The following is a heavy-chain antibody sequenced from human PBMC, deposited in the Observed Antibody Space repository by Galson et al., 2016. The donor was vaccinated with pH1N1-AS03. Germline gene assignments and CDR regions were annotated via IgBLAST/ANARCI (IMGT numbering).Heavy chain of an antibody. V-gene: IGHV1-69*13. CDR2: IIPIFGKP. D-gene: IGHD1-14*01. CDR3: AGDGPGIARANAH. Sequence: SVKVSCKASGGDFRSYAITWVRLAPGQGLEWMGGIIPIFGKPQYAQKFQGRVTITAGESTTTVYMDLSSLISDETAMYSCAGDGPGIARANAHWGQGTLVTVSS. J-gene: IGHJ1*01. CDR1: GGDFRSYA.